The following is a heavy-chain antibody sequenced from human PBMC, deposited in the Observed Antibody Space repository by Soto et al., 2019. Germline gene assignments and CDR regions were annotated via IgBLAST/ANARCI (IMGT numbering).Heavy chain of an antibody. Sequence: GSLRLACAASGXTVSSYSMSWVRQAPGKGLEWVSAISGSGGSTYYADSEKGRFTISRDNSKNTLYLQMNSMRAEYKAVYYCAKGWYSYGIFDYWGQGTLVTVSS. J-gene: IGHJ4*02. CDR1: GXTVSSYS. CDR3: AKGWYSYGIFDY. CDR2: ISGSGGST. D-gene: IGHD5-18*01. V-gene: IGHV3-23*01.